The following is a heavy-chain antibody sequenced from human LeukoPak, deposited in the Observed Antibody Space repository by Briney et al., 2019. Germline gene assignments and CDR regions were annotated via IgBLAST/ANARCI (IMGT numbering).Heavy chain of an antibody. J-gene: IGHJ6*03. CDR1: GGSFSGYY. CDR3: ARATDYARYYYYMDV. Sequence: SETLSLTCAVYGGSFSGYYWSWIRQPPGKGLEWIGEINHSGSTNYNPSLKSRVTISVDTSKNQFSLKLSSVTAADTAVYYCARATDYARYYYYMDVWGKGTTVTVSS. V-gene: IGHV4-34*01. CDR2: INHSGST. D-gene: IGHD4-17*01.